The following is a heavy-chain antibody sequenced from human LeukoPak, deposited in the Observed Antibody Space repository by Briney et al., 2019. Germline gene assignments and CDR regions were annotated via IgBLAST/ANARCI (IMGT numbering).Heavy chain of an antibody. D-gene: IGHD3/OR15-3a*01. V-gene: IGHV1-46*01. CDR1: GYTFTSYY. Sequence: ASVKVSCKASGYTFTSYYMHLLRQAPGPGREWMGIINPSGGSTSYAQKFQGRVTMTRDTSTSTVYMELSSLRSEDTAVYYCARTGEAYYYGMDVWGQGTTVTVSS. J-gene: IGHJ6*02. CDR3: ARTGEAYYYGMDV. CDR2: INPSGGST.